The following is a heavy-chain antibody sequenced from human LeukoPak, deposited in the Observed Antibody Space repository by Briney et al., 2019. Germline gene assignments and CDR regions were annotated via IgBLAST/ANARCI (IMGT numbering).Heavy chain of an antibody. Sequence: SGTLSLTCAVSGGSISSSNWWSWVRQPPGKGLEWIGEIYHSGSTNYNPSLKSRVTISVDKSKNQFSLKLSSVTAADTAVYYCARGMVVVVVAATENWFDPWGQGTLVTVSS. CDR3: ARGMVVVVVAATENWFDP. J-gene: IGHJ5*02. V-gene: IGHV4-4*02. CDR1: GGSISSSNW. D-gene: IGHD2-15*01. CDR2: IYHSGST.